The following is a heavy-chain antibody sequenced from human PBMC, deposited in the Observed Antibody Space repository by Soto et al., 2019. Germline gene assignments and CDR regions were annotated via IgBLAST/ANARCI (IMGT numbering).Heavy chain of an antibody. Sequence: EVQLVESGGGLVQPGGSLRLSCAASGFTLSSFWMHWVRQAPGKGLVWVSRINGDGSTTSYADSVKGRFTISRDNAKNTLYLQMNSLRAEENAVYYCTRSKDGYNLVADYWGQGTLVTVSS. CDR2: INGDGSTT. D-gene: IGHD5-12*01. J-gene: IGHJ4*02. V-gene: IGHV3-74*01. CDR1: GFTLSSFW. CDR3: TRSKDGYNLVADY.